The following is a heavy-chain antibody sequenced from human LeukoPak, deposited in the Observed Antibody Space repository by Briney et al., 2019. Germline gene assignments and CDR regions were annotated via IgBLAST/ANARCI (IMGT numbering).Heavy chain of an antibody. CDR1: GFTFSSYA. CDR3: AKGDTAMVDTKWSDP. D-gene: IGHD5-18*01. Sequence: GGSLRLSCAASGFTFSSYAMSWVRQAPGKGLEWVSAITGSGGSTYYTDSVKGRFTISRDNSKNTLYLQMNSLRAEDTAVYYCAKGDTAMVDTKWSDPWGQGTLVTVSS. V-gene: IGHV3-23*01. CDR2: ITGSGGST. J-gene: IGHJ5*02.